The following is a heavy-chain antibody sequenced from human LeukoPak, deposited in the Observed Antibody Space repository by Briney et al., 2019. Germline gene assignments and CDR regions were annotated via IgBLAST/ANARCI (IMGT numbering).Heavy chain of an antibody. CDR3: ARITNYYGSGSYYPGAFDI. CDR1: GFSLSTSGMC. Sequence: SGPALVKPTQTLTLTCTFSGFSLSTSGMCVSWIRQPPGKALEWLARIDWDDDKYYSTSLKTRLTIPKDTSKNQVVLTMTNMDPVDTATYYCARITNYYGSGSYYPGAFDIWGQGTMVTVSS. J-gene: IGHJ3*02. CDR2: IDWDDDK. D-gene: IGHD3-10*01. V-gene: IGHV2-70*11.